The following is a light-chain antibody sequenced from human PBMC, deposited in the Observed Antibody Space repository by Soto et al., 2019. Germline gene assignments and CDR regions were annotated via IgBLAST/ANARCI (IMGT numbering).Light chain of an antibody. CDR2: VNSDGSH. V-gene: IGLV4-69*02. Sequence: QLVLTQSTSASASLGASVNLTCTLSSGHSNYAIAWHQQQPEKGPPYFMNVNSDGSHTKGDGIPDRFSGSSSGADRYLTISSLQSEDEDDYYCQTWGTGIPVFGGGTKVTVL. CDR1: SGHSNYA. J-gene: IGLJ3*02. CDR3: QTWGTGIPV.